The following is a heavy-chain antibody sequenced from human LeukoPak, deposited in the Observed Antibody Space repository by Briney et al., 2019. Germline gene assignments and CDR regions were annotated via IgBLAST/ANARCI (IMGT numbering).Heavy chain of an antibody. D-gene: IGHD1-1*01. Sequence: ASVKVSCKVSGYTLTELSMHWVRQAPGKGLEWMGGFDPEDGEIIYAQKFQGRVTMTEDTSTDTAYMELSSLRSEDTAVYYCATPGNNPTLSRFDYWGQGTLVTVSS. CDR2: FDPEDGEI. J-gene: IGHJ4*02. CDR1: GYTLTELS. CDR3: ATPGNNPTLSRFDY. V-gene: IGHV1-24*01.